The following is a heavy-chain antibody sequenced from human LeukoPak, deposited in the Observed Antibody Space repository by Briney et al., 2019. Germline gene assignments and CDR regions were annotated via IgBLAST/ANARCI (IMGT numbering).Heavy chain of an antibody. D-gene: IGHD2-2*01. J-gene: IGHJ4*02. Sequence: KPSETLSLTCAVSGYSISSGYYWGWIRQPPGQGLEWIGSVYYSGSTYYNPSLKSRVTISVDTSKNQFSLKLSSVTAADTAVYYCARHYCSSTSCNFDYWGQGNMVTVSS. V-gene: IGHV4-38-2*01. CDR3: ARHYCSSTSCNFDY. CDR1: GYSISSGYY. CDR2: VYYSGST.